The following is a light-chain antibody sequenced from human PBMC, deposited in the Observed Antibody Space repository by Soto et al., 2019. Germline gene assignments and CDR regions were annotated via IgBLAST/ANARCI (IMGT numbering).Light chain of an antibody. CDR3: LQCYSTRFT. Sequence: IHMTQSPSSLSASGGDRVSMACRASQSISRYLNWYQEKPGKAPKLLIYAASSLKSGVPSRFSGSVSGTDFTLTISSLQPEDFATYHCLQCYSTRFTFGGGTKVDIK. V-gene: IGKV1-39*01. J-gene: IGKJ4*01. CDR2: AAS. CDR1: QSISRY.